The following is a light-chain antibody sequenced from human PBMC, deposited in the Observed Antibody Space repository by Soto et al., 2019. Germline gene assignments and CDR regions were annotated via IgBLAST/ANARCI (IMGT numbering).Light chain of an antibody. CDR3: QQYNNWPFT. CDR2: GASS. J-gene: IGKJ4*01. V-gene: IGKV3-15*01. Sequence: EIVMTQSPATLSVSPGERATLSCRASQSVSSNIAWYQQKPGQAPRLLIYGASSTRATGIPARFSGSGSGTEFTLTISSLQSEDFAVYYCQQYNNWPFTFGGGTKVEI. CDR1: QSVSSN.